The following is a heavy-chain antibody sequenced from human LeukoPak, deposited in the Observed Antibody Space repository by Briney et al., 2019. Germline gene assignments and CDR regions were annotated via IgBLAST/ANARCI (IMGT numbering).Heavy chain of an antibody. CDR2: IYPGDSDT. D-gene: IGHD5-18*01. CDR3: ARGRTAMATVVYYFDY. Sequence: KTGESLKISCKGSGYSFTSYWIGWVRQMPGKGLEWMGIIYPGDSDTRYSPSSQGQVTISADKSISTAYLQWSSLKASDTAMYYCARGRTAMATVVYYFDYWGQGTLVTVSS. J-gene: IGHJ4*02. CDR1: GYSFTSYW. V-gene: IGHV5-51*01.